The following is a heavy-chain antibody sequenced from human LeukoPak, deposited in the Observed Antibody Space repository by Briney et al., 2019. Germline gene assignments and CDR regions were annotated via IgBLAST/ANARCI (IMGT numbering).Heavy chain of an antibody. CDR3: ARGGRLGGILTGYVVLRTSYYMDV. Sequence: PGGSLRLSCAASGFTFSSYAMHWVRQAPGKGLEWVAVISYDGSNKYYADSVKGRFTMSRENSKNTLYLQMNSLRAEDTAVYYCARGGRLGGILTGYVVLRTSYYMDVWGKGTTVTVSS. V-gene: IGHV3-30*01. J-gene: IGHJ6*03. CDR2: ISYDGSNK. CDR1: GFTFSSYA. D-gene: IGHD3-9*01.